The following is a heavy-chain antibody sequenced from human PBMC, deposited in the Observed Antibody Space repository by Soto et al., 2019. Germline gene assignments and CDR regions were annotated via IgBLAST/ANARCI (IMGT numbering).Heavy chain of an antibody. Sequence: GGSLRLSCAASGFTFRTYAMHWVRQVLGKGLEWVSSISWNSGNIGYADSVKGRFTTSRDNAKNSLYLQMNSLRPEDTALYYCVRSKGGYSYGTPFDYWGQGTLVTVSS. CDR2: ISWNSGNI. CDR1: GFTFRTYA. D-gene: IGHD5-18*01. V-gene: IGHV3-9*01. CDR3: VRSKGGYSYGTPFDY. J-gene: IGHJ4*02.